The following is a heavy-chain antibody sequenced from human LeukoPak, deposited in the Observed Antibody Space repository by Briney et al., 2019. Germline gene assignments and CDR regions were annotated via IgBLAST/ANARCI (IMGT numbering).Heavy chain of an antibody. CDR1: GFTFSSYG. J-gene: IGHJ6*02. CDR3: AKDRVAAINAFGYGMDV. D-gene: IGHD5-12*01. CDR2: ISYDGSNK. Sequence: GGSLRLSCAASGFTFSSYGMHWVRQAPGKGQEWVAVISYDGSNKYYADSVKGRFTISRDNSKNTLYLQMNSLRAEDTAVYYCAKDRVAAINAFGYGMDVWGQGTTVTVSS. V-gene: IGHV3-30*18.